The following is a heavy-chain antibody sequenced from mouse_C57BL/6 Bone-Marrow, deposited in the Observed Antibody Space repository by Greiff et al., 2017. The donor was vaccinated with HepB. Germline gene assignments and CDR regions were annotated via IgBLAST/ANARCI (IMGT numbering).Heavy chain of an antibody. J-gene: IGHJ1*03. V-gene: IGHV1-72*01. D-gene: IGHD2-3*01. CDR1: GYTFTSYW. Sequence: QVQLQQPGAELVKPGASVKLSCKASGYTFTSYWMHWVKQRPGRGLEWIGRIDPNSGGTKYNEKFKSKATLTVDKPSSTAYMQLSSLTSEDSAVYYCAREEWLLRPYWYFDVWGTGTTVTVSS. CDR2: IDPNSGGT. CDR3: AREEWLLRPYWYFDV.